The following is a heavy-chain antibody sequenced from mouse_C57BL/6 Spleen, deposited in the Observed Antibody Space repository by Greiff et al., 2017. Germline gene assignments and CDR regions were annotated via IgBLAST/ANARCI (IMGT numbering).Heavy chain of an antibody. Sequence: VQLQQSGPGLVQPSQSLSITCTVSGFSLTSYGVHWVRQSQGKGLEWLGVIWSGGSTDCNAAIILSLSISKDNSKSQVFFRMYSLQADDTAIYYCARKRDGNYFDYWGQGTTLTVSS. V-gene: IGHV2-2*01. CDR3: ARKRDGNYFDY. J-gene: IGHJ2*01. CDR1: GFSLTSYG. CDR2: IWSGGST. D-gene: IGHD2-3*01.